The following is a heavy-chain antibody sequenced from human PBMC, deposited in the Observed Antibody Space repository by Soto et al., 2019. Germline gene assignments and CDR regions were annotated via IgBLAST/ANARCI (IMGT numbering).Heavy chain of an antibody. J-gene: IGHJ2*01. CDR1: GGTFSSYS. CDR2: IIPIFGTA. V-gene: IGHV1-69*01. Sequence: QVQLAQSGAEVKKPGSSVKVSCKASGGTFSSYSINWVRQAPGQGLEWMGGIIPIFGTANSAQKFQGRVTLTADESTSTAHMELNSLRNEDTGVYYCARPFQSWPGGWYFDLWGRGTLVTVSS. D-gene: IGHD3-16*01. CDR3: ARPFQSWPGGWYFDL.